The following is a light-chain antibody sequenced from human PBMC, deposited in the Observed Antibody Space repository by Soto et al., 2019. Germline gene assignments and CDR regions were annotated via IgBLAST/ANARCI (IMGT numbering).Light chain of an antibody. CDR1: QTVANRY. CDR2: GAS. Sequence: EIVFTHSPGTLSLSPGERATLSLRASQTVANRYLAWYQQKPGQAPRLLIYGASRRATGIPDRFSGSASGTDFTLTISRLEPEDFAVYFCQQYSDLPMTFGQGTRLEI. J-gene: IGKJ5*01. CDR3: QQYSDLPMT. V-gene: IGKV3-20*01.